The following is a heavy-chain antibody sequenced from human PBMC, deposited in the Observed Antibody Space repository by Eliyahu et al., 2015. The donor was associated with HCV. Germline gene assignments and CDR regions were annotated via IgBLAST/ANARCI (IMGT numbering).Heavy chain of an antibody. Sequence: QVQLQESGPGLVKPSETLSLTCAVXGXSXPXYXXXWTRXPPGKGLEWLGYXHYSGSTNYNPSLKSRVTISVDTSKNQFSLNLTSVTAADTAVYYCASGGGGIAVAGTGGWFDPWGQGTLVTVSS. D-gene: IGHD6-19*01. CDR3: ASGGGGIAVAGTGGWFDP. V-gene: IGHV4-59*01. CDR1: GXSXPXYX. CDR2: XHYSGST. J-gene: IGHJ5*02.